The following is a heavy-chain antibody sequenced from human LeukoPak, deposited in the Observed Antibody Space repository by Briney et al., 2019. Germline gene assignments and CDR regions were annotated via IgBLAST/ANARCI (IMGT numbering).Heavy chain of an antibody. CDR2: IKQDGSEK. Sequence: GVSLRLSCAASGFTFSSQWMSWVRQAPGKGLEWVANIKQDGSEKYYVDSVKGRFTISRDNAKNSLYLQMNSLRAEDTAVYYCARDRGSVYRSDYFDYWGQGTLVTVSS. CDR3: ARDRGSVYRSDYFDY. D-gene: IGHD3-16*02. CDR1: GFTFSSQW. J-gene: IGHJ4*02. V-gene: IGHV3-7*01.